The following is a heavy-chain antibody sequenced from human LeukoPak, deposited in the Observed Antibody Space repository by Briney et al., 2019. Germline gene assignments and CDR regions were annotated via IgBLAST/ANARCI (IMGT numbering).Heavy chain of an antibody. J-gene: IGHJ4*02. CDR2: TGISGYST. V-gene: IGHV3-23*01. CDR3: AKDHGSGSYYNLPDY. Sequence: GGSLRLSCAASGFSFSSYCMSWVRQAPGKGLEWVSGTGISGYSTYYADSVKGRFTISRDNSKNTLYLQMNGLRAEDTAFYYCAKDHGSGSYYNLPDYWGQGTLVTVSS. CDR1: GFSFSSYC. D-gene: IGHD3-10*01.